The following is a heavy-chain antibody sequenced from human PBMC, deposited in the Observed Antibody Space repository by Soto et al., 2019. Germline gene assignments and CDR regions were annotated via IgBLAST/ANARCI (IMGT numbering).Heavy chain of an antibody. V-gene: IGHV3-11*01. Sequence: QAQLVESGGGLVKPGGSLTLSCAVSGFKVTDYYMSWIRQAPGKGLDWVAMISRSGNTIHYADSVNGRFTISKDNAKNSRYLQMTGLGPEDRAGYYCARGEDVCLYYYMDVWGKGTTVIVSS. CDR3: ARGEDVCLYYYMDV. J-gene: IGHJ6*03. CDR1: GFKVTDYY. D-gene: IGHD3-10*02. CDR2: ISRSGNTI.